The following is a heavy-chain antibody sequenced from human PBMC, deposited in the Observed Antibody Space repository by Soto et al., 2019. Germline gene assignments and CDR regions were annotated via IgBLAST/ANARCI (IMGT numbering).Heavy chain of an antibody. J-gene: IGHJ4*02. CDR2: ISPYYGKS. V-gene: IGHV1-18*01. CDR3: ARELLAVAGTIDY. D-gene: IGHD6-19*01. Sequence: QVQLVQSGPEVRRPGTSLKVACKPSGYTFRRYGISWVRQAPGQGLEWMGWISPYYGKSNYAQKFQDRMTMTTDPSTRTAFMELKSLKSNDTAMYYCARELLAVAGTIDYWGQGTLISVSS. CDR1: GYTFRRYG.